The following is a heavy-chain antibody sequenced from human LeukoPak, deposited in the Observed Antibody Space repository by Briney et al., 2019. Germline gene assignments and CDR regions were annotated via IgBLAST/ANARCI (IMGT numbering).Heavy chain of an antibody. Sequence: SETLSLTCTVSRGSISSYYWSWIRQPPGQGLEWIGYIYYSGSTDYNPSLKSRDNISVDTSKNQFSLKLSSVTAADTAVYYCARVRVSSGSHPWYFDYWGQGTLVTVSS. J-gene: IGHJ4*02. CDR2: IYYSGST. D-gene: IGHD3-22*01. V-gene: IGHV4-59*01. CDR3: ARVRVSSGSHPWYFDY. CDR1: RGSISSYY.